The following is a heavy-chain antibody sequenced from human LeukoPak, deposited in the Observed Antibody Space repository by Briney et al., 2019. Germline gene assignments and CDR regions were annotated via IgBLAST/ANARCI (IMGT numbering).Heavy chain of an antibody. CDR1: GDSVSSNSAA. J-gene: IGHJ4*02. V-gene: IGHV6-1*01. CDR2: AYYRSKWYN. D-gene: IGHD6-13*01. Sequence: SQTLSLTCAISGDSVSSNSAAWNWIRQSPSSGLEWLGRAYYRSKWYNDYAVSVKSRITINPDTSKNQFSLQLNSVTPEDTAVYYCAGGGSSSWYYFDYWGQGTLVTVSS. CDR3: AGGGSSSWYYFDY.